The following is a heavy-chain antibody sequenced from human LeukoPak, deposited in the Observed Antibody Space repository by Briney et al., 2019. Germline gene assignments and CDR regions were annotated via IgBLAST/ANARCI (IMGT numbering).Heavy chain of an antibody. D-gene: IGHD5-18*01. V-gene: IGHV4-59*01. J-gene: IGHJ4*02. CDR1: GGSISSYY. Sequence: SETLSLTCTVSGGSISSYYWSWIRQPPGKGLEWIGYIYYSGSTSYNPSLKSRVTISVDTSKNQFSLKLSSVTAADTAVYYCARVPGGTAMVDYWGQGTLVTVSS. CDR3: ARVPGGTAMVDY. CDR2: IYYSGST.